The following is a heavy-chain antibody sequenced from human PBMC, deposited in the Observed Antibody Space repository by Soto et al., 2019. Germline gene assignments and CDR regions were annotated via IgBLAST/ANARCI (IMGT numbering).Heavy chain of an antibody. CDR2: IIPILGIA. CDR1: GGTFSSYT. Sequence: QVQLVQSGAEVKKPGSSVKVSCKASGGTFSSYTISWVRQAPGQGLEWMGRIIPILGIANYAQKFQGRVTITADKSTSTAYMELSSLRSEDTAVYYSVCNSSRSWFDPWGQGTLVTVSS. D-gene: IGHD6-19*01. V-gene: IGHV1-69*02. CDR3: VCNSSRSWFDP. J-gene: IGHJ5*02.